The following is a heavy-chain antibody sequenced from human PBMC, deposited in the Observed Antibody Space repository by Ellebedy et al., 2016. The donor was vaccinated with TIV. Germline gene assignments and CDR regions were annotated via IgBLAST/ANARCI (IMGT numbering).Heavy chain of an antibody. J-gene: IGHJ4*02. CDR3: ARRITIFGVVSDY. D-gene: IGHD3-3*01. Sequence: GGSLRLXXAASGFTVSSNYMSWVRQAPGKGLEWVSVIYSGGSTYYADSVKGRFTISRDNSENTLYLQMNSLRAEDTAVYYCARRITIFGVVSDYWGQGTLVTVSS. CDR2: IYSGGST. CDR1: GFTVSSNY. V-gene: IGHV3-53*01.